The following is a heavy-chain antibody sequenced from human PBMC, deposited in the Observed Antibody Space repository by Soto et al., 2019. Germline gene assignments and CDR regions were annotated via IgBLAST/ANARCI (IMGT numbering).Heavy chain of an antibody. CDR2: IYYRVTT. V-gene: IGHV4-39*01. CDR3: GGGFGMSATGHYYVMDV. D-gene: IGHD6-13*01. CDR1: GGSISSGSYY. J-gene: IGHJ6*02. Sequence: SETLSLTCTVSGGSISSGSYYWGWIRQPPGKGLEWIGNIYYRVTTYYNPSLKSRVTILVDTSKNQFSLRLSSVTAADTAVYYCGGGFGMSATGHYYVMDVWGQGAAVTVSS.